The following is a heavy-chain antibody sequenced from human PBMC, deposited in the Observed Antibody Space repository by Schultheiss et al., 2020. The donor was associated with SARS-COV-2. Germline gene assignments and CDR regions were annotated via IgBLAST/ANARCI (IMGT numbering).Heavy chain of an antibody. J-gene: IGHJ4*02. CDR2: IKQDGSEK. Sequence: GGSLRLSCAASGFTFSSVWMTWVRQAPGKGLEWVANIKQDGSEKHYVDSVKGRFTISRDNAKNSLFLQMNSLRVEDTAVYYCAGPTGRYPGADYWGQGTLVTVSS. D-gene: IGHD1-26*01. V-gene: IGHV3-7*03. CDR1: GFTFSSVW. CDR3: AGPTGRYPGADY.